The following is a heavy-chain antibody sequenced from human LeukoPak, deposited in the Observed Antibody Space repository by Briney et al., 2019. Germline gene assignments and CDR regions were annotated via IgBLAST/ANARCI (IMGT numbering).Heavy chain of an antibody. CDR2: IHTSGST. J-gene: IGHJ6*02. Sequence: SGTLFLTCTVSGGSFRNYYWSWIRQTAGKGLEWIGRIHTSGSTNYNPSVKSLVTMSVETSNNQFSLKLTSVTAADTAVYYCARQPPQYYGMDVWGQGTTVTVSS. CDR1: GGSFRNYY. CDR3: ARQPPQYYGMDV. V-gene: IGHV4-4*07.